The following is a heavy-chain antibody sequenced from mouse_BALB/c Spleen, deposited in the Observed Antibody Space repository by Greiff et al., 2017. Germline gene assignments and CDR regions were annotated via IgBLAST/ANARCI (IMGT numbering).Heavy chain of an antibody. D-gene: IGHD2-1*01. CDR3: ARFYGNPYYAMDY. Sequence: LVKTGASVKISCKASGYSFTGYYMHWVKQSHGKSLEWIGYISCYNGATSYNQKFKGKATFTVDTSSSTAYMQFNSLTSEDSAVYYCARFYGNPYYAMDYWGQGTSVTVSS. CDR2: ISCYNGAT. V-gene: IGHV1S34*01. CDR1: GYSFTGYY. J-gene: IGHJ4*01.